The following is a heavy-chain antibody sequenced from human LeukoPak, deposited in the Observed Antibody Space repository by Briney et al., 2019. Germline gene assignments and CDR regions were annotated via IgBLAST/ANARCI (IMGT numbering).Heavy chain of an antibody. CDR1: GGSISSYY. CDR2: IYYGGST. V-gene: IGHV4-59*01. Sequence: PSETLSLTCTVSGGSISSYYWSWIRQPPGKGLEWIGYIYYGGSTNYNPSLKSRVTISVDTSKNQFSLKLSSVTAADTAVYYCARKGSSGYYSPYFDYWGQGTLVTVSS. J-gene: IGHJ4*02. D-gene: IGHD3-22*01. CDR3: ARKGSSGYYSPYFDY.